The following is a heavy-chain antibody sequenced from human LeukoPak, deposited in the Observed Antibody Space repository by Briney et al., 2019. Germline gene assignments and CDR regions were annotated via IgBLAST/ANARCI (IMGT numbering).Heavy chain of an antibody. D-gene: IGHD6-19*01. Sequence: GGSLRLSCAASGFTFSSYGMYWVRQAPGKGLEWVAFIRYDGDNKYYADSVKGRFTISRGNSKNTLYLQMNSLRAEDTAVYYCARPNSSGFGYWGQGTLVTVSS. CDR2: IRYDGDNK. V-gene: IGHV3-30*02. CDR3: ARPNSSGFGY. CDR1: GFTFSSYG. J-gene: IGHJ4*02.